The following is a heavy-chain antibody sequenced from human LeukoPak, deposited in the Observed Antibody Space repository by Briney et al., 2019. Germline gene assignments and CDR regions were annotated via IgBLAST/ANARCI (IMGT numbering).Heavy chain of an antibody. J-gene: IGHJ4*02. CDR2: ISAYNGNT. CDR1: GYTFTSYG. V-gene: IGHV1-18*01. Sequence: ASVKVSCKASGYTFTSYGISWVGQAPGQGLEWMGWISAYNGNTNYGQKLQGRVTMTTDTSTSTAYMELRSLRSDDTAVYYCAREKLPLFGLLFVPYYFDYWGQGTLVTVSS. D-gene: IGHD2-21*02. CDR3: AREKLPLFGLLFVPYYFDY.